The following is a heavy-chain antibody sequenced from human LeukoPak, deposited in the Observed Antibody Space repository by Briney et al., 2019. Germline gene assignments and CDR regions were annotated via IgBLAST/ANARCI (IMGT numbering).Heavy chain of an antibody. V-gene: IGHV3-15*01. CDR1: GFTFSSYA. D-gene: IGHD3-10*01. CDR2: IKSTIAGATT. J-gene: IGHJ4*02. CDR3: STDYHGSQRPIDY. Sequence: GGSLRLSCAASGFTFSSYAMGWVRQAPGKGLEWVGRIKSTIAGATTDYSEPVNGRFTISRDDSKKTLYLEMRRLTIEDTGVYFCSTDYHGSQRPIDYWDQGTEVTVSS.